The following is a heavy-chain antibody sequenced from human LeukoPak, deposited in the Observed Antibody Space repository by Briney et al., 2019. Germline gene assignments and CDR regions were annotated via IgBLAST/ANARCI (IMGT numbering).Heavy chain of an antibody. Sequence: ASVKVSCKASGDPFGSYALSWVRQAPGQGLGWVGGIVPIFGKTTYAQKFQGRLAITTDESTSTTYMELSSLTSADTAVYYCARGQEGIMWFFDNWGQGTLVTVSS. CDR2: IVPIFGKT. CDR3: ARGQEGIMWFFDN. V-gene: IGHV1-69*05. CDR1: GDPFGSYA. D-gene: IGHD2-21*01. J-gene: IGHJ4*02.